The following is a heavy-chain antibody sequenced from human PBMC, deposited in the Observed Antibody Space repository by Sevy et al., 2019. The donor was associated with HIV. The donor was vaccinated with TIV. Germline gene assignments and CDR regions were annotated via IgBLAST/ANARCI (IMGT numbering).Heavy chain of an antibody. Sequence: GGSLRLSCAASGFTVGSNYMSWVRQAPGKGLEWVSIIYSGVTTSYADSVKGRFTISRDNSKNTLYLQTNSLRAEDTAVYYCARVSVYYYDSSGYYTTGNAFDIWGQGTMVTVSS. D-gene: IGHD3-22*01. V-gene: IGHV3-53*01. J-gene: IGHJ3*02. CDR3: ARVSVYYYDSSGYYTTGNAFDI. CDR1: GFTVGSNY. CDR2: IYSGVTT.